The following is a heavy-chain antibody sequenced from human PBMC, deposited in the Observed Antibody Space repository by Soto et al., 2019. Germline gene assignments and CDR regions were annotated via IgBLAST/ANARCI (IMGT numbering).Heavy chain of an antibody. V-gene: IGHV1-69*13. CDR2: IIPIFGTA. CDR1: GYTLTELS. D-gene: IGHD2-2*01. Sequence: GASVKVSCKVSGYTLTELSMHWVRQAPGQGLEWMGGIIPIFGTANYAQKFQGRVTITADESTSTAYMELSSLRSEDTAVYYCARYCSSTSCYSDYYGMDVWGQGTTVTVSS. J-gene: IGHJ6*02. CDR3: ARYCSSTSCYSDYYGMDV.